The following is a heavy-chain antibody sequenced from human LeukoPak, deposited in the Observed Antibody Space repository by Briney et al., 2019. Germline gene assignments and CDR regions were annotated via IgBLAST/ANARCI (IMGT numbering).Heavy chain of an antibody. D-gene: IGHD6-25*01. J-gene: IGHJ6*03. CDR2: IYWDDDK. V-gene: IGHV2-5*02. CDR1: GFSLSTSGVG. Sequence: SGPTLVKPTQTLTLTCTFSGFSLSTSGVGVGWIRQPPGKALEWLTLIYWDDDKRYSLSLKSRLTITKDTSKNQVVLTMTSMDPVDTATYYCALSSAYYYYMDVWGKGTTVTVSS. CDR3: ALSSAYYYYMDV.